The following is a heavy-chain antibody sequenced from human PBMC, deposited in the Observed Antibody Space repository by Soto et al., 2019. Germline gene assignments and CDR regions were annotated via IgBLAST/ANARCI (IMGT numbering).Heavy chain of an antibody. Sequence: SQTLSLTGAMSGGGVSTNSSTWDWIRQSPSRGLEWLGRTYYRSKWYNDYAVSVEGRITINPDTSNNQVSLQLNSVTPDDTAVYYCARLIGNSWLDSWGQGTLVTVSS. V-gene: IGHV6-1*01. CDR1: GGGVSTNSST. CDR3: ARLIGNSWLDS. CDR2: TYYRSKWYN. D-gene: IGHD2-8*01. J-gene: IGHJ5*01.